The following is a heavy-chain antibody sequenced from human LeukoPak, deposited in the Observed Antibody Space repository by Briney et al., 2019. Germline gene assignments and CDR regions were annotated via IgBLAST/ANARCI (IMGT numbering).Heavy chain of an antibody. CDR1: AGPFNGYF. D-gene: IGHD3-22*01. CDR3: ARGTIVVYDTSSGRYFDS. V-gene: IGHV4-34*01. J-gene: IGHJ4*03. Sequence: SETLSLTCAVYAGPFNGYFWSWIRQPPGKGLEWIGDINHTGNTNYNPSLKSRVTISVDTSKKQFSLKLNSVTAADTAVYYCARGTIVVYDTSSGRYFDSWGQGTLVTVSS. CDR2: INHTGNT.